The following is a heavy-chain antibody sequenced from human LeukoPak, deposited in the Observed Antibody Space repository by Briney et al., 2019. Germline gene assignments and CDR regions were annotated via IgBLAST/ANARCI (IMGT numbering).Heavy chain of an antibody. V-gene: IGHV1-18*01. CDR2: ISAYNGNT. J-gene: IGHJ6*03. Sequence: ASVKVSRKASGYTFTSYGISWVRQAPGQGLEWMGWISAYNGNTNYAQKLQGRVTMTTDTSTSTAYMELRSLRSDDTAVYYCARAVVPAADYYYYYYYMDVWGKGTTVTVSS. CDR1: GYTFTSYG. D-gene: IGHD2-2*01. CDR3: ARAVVPAADYYYYYYYMDV.